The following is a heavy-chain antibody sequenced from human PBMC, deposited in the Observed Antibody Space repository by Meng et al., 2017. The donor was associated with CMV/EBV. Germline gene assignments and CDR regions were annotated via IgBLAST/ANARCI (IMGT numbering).Heavy chain of an antibody. V-gene: IGHV4-39*07. CDR3: ARDQGGYGDYVDAFDI. J-gene: IGHJ3*02. CDR1: GGSISSSSYY. D-gene: IGHD4-17*01. CDR2: IYYSGST. Sequence: GSLRLSCTVSGGSISSSSYYWGRIRQPPGKGLEWIGSIYYSGSTNYNPSLKSRVTISVDTSKNQFSLKLSSVTAADTAVYYCARDQGGYGDYVDAFDIWGQGTMVTVSS.